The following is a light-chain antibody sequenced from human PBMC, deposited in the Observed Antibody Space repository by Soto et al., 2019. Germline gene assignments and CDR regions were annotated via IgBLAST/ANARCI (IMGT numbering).Light chain of an antibody. J-gene: IGLJ1*01. CDR3: AAWDDSLNGYV. V-gene: IGLV1-44*01. CDR1: SSNIGSYT. CDR2: SNS. Sequence: QSVLIQPPSASGTPGQRVTVSCSGGSSNIGSYTVNWYQQLPGAAHKLLIYSNSQRPSGVPDRFSASKSGTSASLAISGLQSEDEAEYYCAAWDDSLNGYVFGPGTKVTVL.